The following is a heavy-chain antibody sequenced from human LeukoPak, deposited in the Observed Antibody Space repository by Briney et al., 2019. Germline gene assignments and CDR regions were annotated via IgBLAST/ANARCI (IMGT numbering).Heavy chain of an antibody. CDR1: GGPFSGYY. Sequence: PSETLSLTCAVYGGPFSGYYWSWIRQPPGKGLEWIGEINHSGSTNYNPSLKSRVTISVDTSKDQFSLKLSSVTAADTAVYYCARDGEVWGQGTLVTVSS. CDR3: ARDGEV. CDR2: INHSGST. V-gene: IGHV4-34*01. D-gene: IGHD3-16*01. J-gene: IGHJ4*02.